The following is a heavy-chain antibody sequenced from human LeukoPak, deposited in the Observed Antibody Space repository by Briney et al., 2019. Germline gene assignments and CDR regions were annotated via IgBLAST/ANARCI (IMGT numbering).Heavy chain of an antibody. J-gene: IGHJ6*02. D-gene: IGHD3-3*01. CDR2: IYYSGST. CDR3: ASSYYDFWSGYSYGMDV. V-gene: IGHV4-59*01. Sequence: PSETLSLTCTVSGGSISSYYWSWIRQPPGKGLEWIGYIYYSGSTNYNPSLKSRVTIPVDTSKNQFSLKLSSVTAADTAVYYCASSYYDFWSGYSYGMDVWGQGTTVTVSS. CDR1: GGSISSYY.